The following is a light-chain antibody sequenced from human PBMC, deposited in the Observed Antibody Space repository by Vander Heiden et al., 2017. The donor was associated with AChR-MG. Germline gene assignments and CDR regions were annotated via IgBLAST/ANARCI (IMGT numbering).Light chain of an antibody. CDR1: SDSVSTSYY. CDR2: STD. Sequence: QTVVTQEPSFSVSPGGTVTLTCGLTSDSVSTSYYPSWYQQTPGQAPRTLIFSTDTRSSGVPDRFSGSILGNKAALTITGAQADDDSDYYCVLYMGSGISVFGTGTKVT. V-gene: IGLV8-61*01. CDR3: VLYMGSGISV. J-gene: IGLJ1*01.